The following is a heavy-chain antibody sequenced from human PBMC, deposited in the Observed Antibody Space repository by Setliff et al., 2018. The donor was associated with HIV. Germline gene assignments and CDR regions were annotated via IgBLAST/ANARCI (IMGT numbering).Heavy chain of an antibody. V-gene: IGHV4-34*01. Sequence: SETLSLTCAVYGASFSGYYWAWIRQSPGTGLEWNGEINHSGITNYNPTLKSRVTISTDTSKIQFSLRLNSVTAADTPVYFCARWGDGYNSYDFWGKGTLSTAAS. CDR2: INHSGIT. CDR3: ARWGDGYNSYDF. J-gene: IGHJ4*02. CDR1: GASFSGYY. D-gene: IGHD5-12*01.